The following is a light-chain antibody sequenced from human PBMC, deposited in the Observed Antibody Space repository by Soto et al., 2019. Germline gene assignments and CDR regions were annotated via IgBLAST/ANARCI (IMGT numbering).Light chain of an antibody. CDR3: QQYHNWPLT. V-gene: IGKV3-15*01. CDR1: QSVRSS. J-gene: IGKJ4*01. CDR2: GAS. Sequence: EILMRQSPATLSVSPGARPTLSGRASQSVRSSLVWYQQKPGQAPRLLIHGASTRATGIPARFSGSGSGTEFTLTISSLQSEDFALYYCQQYHNWPLTFGGGTKVDIK.